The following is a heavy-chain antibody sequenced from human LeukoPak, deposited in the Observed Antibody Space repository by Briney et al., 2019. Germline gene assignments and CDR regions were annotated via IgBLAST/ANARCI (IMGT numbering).Heavy chain of an antibody. CDR2: IRANADST. CDR1: GFTFSSSA. V-gene: IGHV3-23*01. D-gene: IGHD6-19*01. CDR3: AKVGGWLVFDI. Sequence: GGSLRLSCAASGFTFSSSAMSWVRQSPGKGLEWVSAIRANADSTYYADSVKGRFTISRDNSKNTLYLQMNSLRAEDTALYYCAKVGGWLVFDIWGQGTLVTVSS. J-gene: IGHJ4*02.